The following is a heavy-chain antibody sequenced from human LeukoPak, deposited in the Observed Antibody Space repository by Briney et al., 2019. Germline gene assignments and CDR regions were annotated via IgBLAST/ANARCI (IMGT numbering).Heavy chain of an antibody. Sequence: GGSLRLSCAASGFIFSSYEMNWVRQAPGKGLEWVSYLSSSGNTIQYADSVEGRFTISRDNSKNTLYLQMNSLRAEDTAVYYCAKQTPSLGSFDSWGQGTLVTVSS. CDR3: AKQTPSLGSFDS. D-gene: IGHD3-16*01. CDR1: GFIFSSYE. V-gene: IGHV3-48*03. CDR2: LSSSGNTI. J-gene: IGHJ4*02.